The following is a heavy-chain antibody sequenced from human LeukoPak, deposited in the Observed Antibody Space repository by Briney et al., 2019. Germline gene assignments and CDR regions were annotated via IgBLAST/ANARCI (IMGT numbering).Heavy chain of an antibody. CDR1: GFTFSSYG. V-gene: IGHV3-30*18. Sequence: PGRSLRLSCAASGFTFSSYGVHWVRQAPGKGLEWVAVISYDGSNKYYADSVKGRFTISRDNSKNTLYLQMNSLRAEDTAVYYCAKDSSTIYYYDSSGYFDYWGQGTLVTVSS. CDR2: ISYDGSNK. CDR3: AKDSSTIYYYDSSGYFDY. J-gene: IGHJ4*02. D-gene: IGHD3-22*01.